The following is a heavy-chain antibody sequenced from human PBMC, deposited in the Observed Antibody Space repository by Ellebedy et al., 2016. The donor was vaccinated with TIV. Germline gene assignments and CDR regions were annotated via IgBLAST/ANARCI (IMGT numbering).Heavy chain of an antibody. CDR2: IKGDGSGA. CDR1: GFSLSPFSAYW. Sequence: PGGSLRLSCAASGFSLSPFSAYWMHWVRQAPGKGLVWVSRIKGDGSGATYADSVKGRFTISRDNPKNSLSLQMNTLRAEDTAVYYCVTFYNRDDHAKFDYWGQGTLVTVSS. J-gene: IGHJ4*02. CDR3: VTFYNRDDHAKFDY. D-gene: IGHD2/OR15-2a*01. V-gene: IGHV3-74*01.